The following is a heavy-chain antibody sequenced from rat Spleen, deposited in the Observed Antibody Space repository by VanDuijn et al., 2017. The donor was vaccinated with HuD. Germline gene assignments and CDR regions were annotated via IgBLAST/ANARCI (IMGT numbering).Heavy chain of an antibody. J-gene: IGHJ4*01. CDR2: IWAGGGT. CDR1: GFSLTSYH. CDR3: DRHLREASGVMDV. V-gene: IGHV2-72*01. Sequence: QVQLKESGPGLVQPSQTLSLTCTVSGFSLTSYHVSWVRQPPGKSLVWMGTIWAGGGTNYKSAVQSRLSISRDTSKSQIFLKMNRLQPEDTGTYYCDRHLREASGVMDVWGQGASVTVSS. D-gene: IGHD4-3*01.